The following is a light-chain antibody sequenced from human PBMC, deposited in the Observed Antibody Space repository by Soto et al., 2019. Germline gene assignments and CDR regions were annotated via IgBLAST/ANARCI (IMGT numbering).Light chain of an antibody. Sequence: EIVMTQSPATLSVSPGERATLSCRASQSVSSSFAWYQQKPGQAPRLLIYGASTRATGIPARFSGSGSGTEFTLTISSLESEDFAVYYCQQYNNWPPWTFGQGTKLEIK. CDR2: GAS. V-gene: IGKV3-15*01. J-gene: IGKJ2*02. CDR3: QQYNNWPPWT. CDR1: QSVSSS.